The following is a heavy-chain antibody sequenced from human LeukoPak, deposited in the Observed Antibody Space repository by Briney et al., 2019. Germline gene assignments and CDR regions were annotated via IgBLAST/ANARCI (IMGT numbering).Heavy chain of an antibody. CDR3: ARLRRNSDRSDFFYYYDH. D-gene: IGHD3-22*01. CDR1: GFTFSDYS. J-gene: IGHJ4*02. CDR2: VNTVSSYI. V-gene: IGHV3-21*01. Sequence: PGGSLRLSCAASGFTFSDYSMNWVRQAPGKGLEWVASVNTVSSYIYYADSMRGRFTISRDNAKNSLFLQMDSLRAEDTAVYYCARLRRNSDRSDFFYYYDHWGQETLVTVSS.